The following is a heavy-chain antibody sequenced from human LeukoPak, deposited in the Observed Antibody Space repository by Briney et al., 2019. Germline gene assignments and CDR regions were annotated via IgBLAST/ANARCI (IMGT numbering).Heavy chain of an antibody. CDR2: ISGSGGST. CDR1: GFTFSSYA. J-gene: IGHJ2*01. CDR3: AKAVGFWDFDL. D-gene: IGHD1-26*01. V-gene: IGHV3-23*01. Sequence: GGSLRLSCAASGFTFSSYAMSWVRQATGKGLEWVSAISGSGGSTYYADSVKGWFTISRDNSKNTLYLQMNSLRAEDTAVYYCAKAVGFWDFDLWGRGTLVTVFS.